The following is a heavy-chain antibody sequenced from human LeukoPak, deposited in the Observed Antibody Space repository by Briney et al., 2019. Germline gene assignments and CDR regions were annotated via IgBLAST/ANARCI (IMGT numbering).Heavy chain of an antibody. Sequence: SGGSLRLSCAASGFTFSSYAMSWVRQAPGKGLEWVSAISGSGGSAYYADSVKGRFTISRDNSKNTLYLQMNSLRAEDTAVYYCAKDSSYYGSESFDYWGQGTLVTVSS. CDR2: ISGSGGSA. J-gene: IGHJ4*02. V-gene: IGHV3-23*01. CDR3: AKDSSYYGSESFDY. CDR1: GFTFSSYA. D-gene: IGHD3-10*01.